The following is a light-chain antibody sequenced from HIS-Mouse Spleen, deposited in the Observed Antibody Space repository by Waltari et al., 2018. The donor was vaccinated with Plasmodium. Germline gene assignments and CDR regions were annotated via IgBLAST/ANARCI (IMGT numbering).Light chain of an antibody. CDR3: AAWDDSLNGPV. J-gene: IGLJ2*01. V-gene: IGLV1-44*01. CDR2: SNN. CDR1: SSNIGSNT. Sequence: QSVLTQPPSASGTTGQRVTISCSGNSSNIGSNTVNWYQPLPGTAPKLPIYSNNQRPSGVPDRFSGSKSGTSASLAISGLQSEDEADYYCAAWDDSLNGPVFGGGTKLTVL.